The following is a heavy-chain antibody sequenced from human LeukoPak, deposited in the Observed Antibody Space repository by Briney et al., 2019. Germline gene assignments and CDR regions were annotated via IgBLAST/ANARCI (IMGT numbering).Heavy chain of an antibody. CDR1: GFTFSSYG. CDR3: ARGGVEYGSGGFYFDY. V-gene: IGHV3-48*01. CDR2: ISRGSTTI. J-gene: IGHJ4*02. Sequence: PGRSLRLSCAASGFTFSSYGMHWVRQAPGKGLEWVSSISRGSTTIYYADSVKGRFTISRDNAKNSLYLQMNSLRAEDTAVYYCARGGVEYGSGGFYFDYWGQGTLVTVSS. D-gene: IGHD3-10*01.